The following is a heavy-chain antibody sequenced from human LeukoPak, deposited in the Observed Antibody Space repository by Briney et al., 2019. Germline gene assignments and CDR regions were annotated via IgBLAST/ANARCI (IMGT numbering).Heavy chain of an antibody. J-gene: IGHJ4*02. V-gene: IGHV4-59*01. D-gene: IGHD6-25*01. CDR2: IYYSGST. CDR3: ARGVGEIAAYYFDY. CDR1: GGSISSYY. Sequence: PSETLSLTCTVSGGSISSYYWSWIRQPPEKGLEWIGYIYYSGSTNYNPSLKSRVTISVDTSKNQFSLKLSSVTAADTAVYYCARGVGEIAAYYFDYWGQGTLVTVSS.